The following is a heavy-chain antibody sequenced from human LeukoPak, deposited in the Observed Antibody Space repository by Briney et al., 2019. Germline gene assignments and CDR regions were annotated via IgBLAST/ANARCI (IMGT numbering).Heavy chain of an antibody. CDR1: GYSLTSYW. D-gene: IGHD6-13*01. V-gene: IGHV5-51*01. CDR3: ARSYSSSFYYYYGMDV. Sequence: GESLKISCKGSGYSLTSYWIGWVRQMPGKGLEWMGIIYPGDSDTRYSPSFQGQVTISADKSISTAYLQWSSLKASDTAMYYCARSYSSSFYYYYGMDVWGQGTTVTVSS. J-gene: IGHJ6*02. CDR2: IYPGDSDT.